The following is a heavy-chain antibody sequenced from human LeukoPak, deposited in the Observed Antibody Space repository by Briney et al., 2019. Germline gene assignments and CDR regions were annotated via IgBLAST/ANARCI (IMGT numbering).Heavy chain of an antibody. D-gene: IGHD3-22*01. V-gene: IGHV4-30-2*01. CDR3: ASYDSSGYPNDDAFDI. Sequence: SQTLSLTCTVSGDSISSGGYYWSWIRQPPGKGLEWIGEINHSGSTNYNPSLKSRVTISVDTSKNQFSLKLSSVTAADTAVYYCASYDSSGYPNDDAFDIWGQGTMVTVSS. CDR2: INHSGST. CDR1: GDSISSGGYY. J-gene: IGHJ3*02.